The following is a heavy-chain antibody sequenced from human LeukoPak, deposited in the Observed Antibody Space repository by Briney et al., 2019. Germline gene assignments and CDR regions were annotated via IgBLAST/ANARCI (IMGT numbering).Heavy chain of an antibody. CDR2: INPNSGDT. CDR3: ARATNVDIVATIGY. J-gene: IGHJ4*02. V-gene: IGHV1-2*02. Sequence: ASVKVSCKASGYTFTGYYMHWVRQAPGQGLEWMGWINPNSGDTNYAQKFQGRVTMTRDTSISTAYMELSRLRSDDTAVYYCARATNVDIVATIGYWGQGTLVTVSS. CDR1: GYTFTGYY. D-gene: IGHD5-12*01.